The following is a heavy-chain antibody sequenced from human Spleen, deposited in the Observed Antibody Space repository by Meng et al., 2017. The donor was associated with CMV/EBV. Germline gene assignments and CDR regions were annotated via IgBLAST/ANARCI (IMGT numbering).Heavy chain of an antibody. V-gene: IGHV1-69*05. CDR1: GDIFTRYG. CDR2: IIPIFGTA. Sequence: ASGDIFTRYGISWVRQAPGQGLEWMGGIIPIFGTANYAQKFQGRVTITTDESTSTAYMELSSLRSEDTAVYYCASPKTEDSSGYYYSWGQGTLVTVSS. J-gene: IGHJ4*02. D-gene: IGHD3-22*01. CDR3: ASPKTEDSSGYYYS.